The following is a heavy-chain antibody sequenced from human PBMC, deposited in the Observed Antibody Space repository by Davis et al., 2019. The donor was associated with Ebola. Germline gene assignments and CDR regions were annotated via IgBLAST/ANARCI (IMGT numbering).Heavy chain of an antibody. D-gene: IGHD1-26*01. V-gene: IGHV3-33*08. J-gene: IGHJ3*02. CDR3: ARDKGKWELLSAFDI. Sequence: GESLKISCAASGFTVSSNYMSWVRQAPGKGLEWVAVIWYDGSNKYYADSVKGRFTISRDNSKNTLYLQMNSLRAEDTAVYYCARDKGKWELLSAFDIWGQGTMVTVSS. CDR2: IWYDGSNK. CDR1: GFTVSSNY.